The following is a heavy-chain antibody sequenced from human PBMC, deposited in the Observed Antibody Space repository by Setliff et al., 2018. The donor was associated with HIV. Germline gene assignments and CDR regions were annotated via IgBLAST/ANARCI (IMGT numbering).Heavy chain of an antibody. J-gene: IGHJ5*02. V-gene: IGHV4-30-4*01. CDR1: GGSINSGNNY. CDR2: IYYSGTT. CDR3: ARGLIAATGTWFDP. D-gene: IGHD6-13*01. Sequence: SETLSLTCTVSGGSINSGNNYWSWIRQHPGKGLEWIGFIYYSGTTYYNPSLKSRVTMSVDTSRSQFSLKLRSVTAADTAVYYCARGLIAATGTWFDPWGQGTLVTVSS.